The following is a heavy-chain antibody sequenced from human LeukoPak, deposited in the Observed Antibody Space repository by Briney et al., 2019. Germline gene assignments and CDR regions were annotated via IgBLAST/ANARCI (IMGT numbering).Heavy chain of an antibody. CDR2: ISGDEEYT. CDR1: GLTFGTYT. J-gene: IGHJ5*02. CDR3: TRAAGITGTSRDNWFDP. V-gene: IGHV3-23*01. Sequence: PGGSLRLSCAAAGLTFGTYTMSWVRQAPGKGLEWVAAISGDEEYTYYADSVKGRFTISRDNSKNTVYVHMNSLRADDTAVYYCTRAAGITGTSRDNWFDPWGQGTLVIVSS. D-gene: IGHD1/OR15-1a*01.